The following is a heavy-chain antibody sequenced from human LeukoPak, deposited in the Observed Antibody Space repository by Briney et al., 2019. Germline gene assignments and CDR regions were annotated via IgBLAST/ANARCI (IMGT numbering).Heavy chain of an antibody. CDR1: GFTFSSYG. J-gene: IGHJ4*02. V-gene: IGHV3-30*02. Sequence: PGGCLSLSCAAPGFTFSSYGMHSVRLAPGKGLEWVAFIRYDGSNKYYADSVKGRFTFSRDNSKNTLYLQMNSLRAEDTAVYYCAKDLGYSGYDPGFLDYWGQGTLVTVSS. CDR3: AKDLGYSGYDPGFLDY. CDR2: IRYDGSNK. D-gene: IGHD5-12*01.